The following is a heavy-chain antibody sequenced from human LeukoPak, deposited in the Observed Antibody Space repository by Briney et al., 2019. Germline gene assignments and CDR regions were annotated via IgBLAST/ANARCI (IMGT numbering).Heavy chain of an antibody. CDR1: GGTFSSYA. J-gene: IGHJ2*01. V-gene: IGHV1-69*04. Sequence: SVKVSCKAPGGTFSSYAISWVRQAPGQGLEWMGRIIPILGIANYAQKFQGRVTITADKSTSTAYMELSSLRSEDTAVYYCASARRGASRNWYFDLWGRGTLVTVSS. CDR2: IIPILGIA. D-gene: IGHD6-6*01. CDR3: ASARRGASRNWYFDL.